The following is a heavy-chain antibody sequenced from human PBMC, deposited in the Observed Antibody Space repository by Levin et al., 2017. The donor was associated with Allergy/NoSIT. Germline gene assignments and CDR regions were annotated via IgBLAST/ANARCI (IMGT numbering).Heavy chain of an antibody. CDR2: ISSSSSYI. V-gene: IGHV3-21*01. Sequence: ASVKVSCAASGFTFSSYSMNWVRQAPGKGLEWVSSISSSSSYIYYADSVKGRFTISRDNAKNSLYLQMNSLRAEDTAVYYCARGSHSSGYYGGEADYWGQGTLVTVSS. J-gene: IGHJ4*02. CDR1: GFTFSSYS. CDR3: ARGSHSSGYYGGEADY. D-gene: IGHD3-22*01.